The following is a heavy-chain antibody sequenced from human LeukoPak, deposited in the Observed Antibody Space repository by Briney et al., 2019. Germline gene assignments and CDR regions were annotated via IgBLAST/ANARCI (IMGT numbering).Heavy chain of an antibody. V-gene: IGHV3-7*04. CDR2: INQDGSEK. J-gene: IGHJ4*02. Sequence: PGGSLRLSCAASGFTFSGFWMSWVRQAPGKGLGWVANINQDGSEKKYVDSVKGRFTISRDNTKNLVYLQMSSLRAEDTAVYYCARGYYDILTGLIGGNYFDYWGQGTLVTVSS. CDR3: ARGYYDILTGLIGGNYFDY. D-gene: IGHD3-9*01. CDR1: GFTFSGFW.